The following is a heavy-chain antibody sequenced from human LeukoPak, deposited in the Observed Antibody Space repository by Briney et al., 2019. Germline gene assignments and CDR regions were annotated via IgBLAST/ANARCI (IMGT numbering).Heavy chain of an antibody. CDR3: ATGGLTTFGVGEH. Sequence: ASVKVSCKSSGNSFTDYYIHWVRQAPGQGLEWVGCINANSGGTKHAQNFQGRVTMTRDTSIATAYMELSGLRSDDTAIYYCATGGLTTFGVGEHWGQGALITVSS. CDR1: GNSFTDYY. CDR2: INANSGGT. D-gene: IGHD3-3*01. V-gene: IGHV1-2*02. J-gene: IGHJ1*01.